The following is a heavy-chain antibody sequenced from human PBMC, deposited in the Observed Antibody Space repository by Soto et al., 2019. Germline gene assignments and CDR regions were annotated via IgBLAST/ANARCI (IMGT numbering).Heavy chain of an antibody. V-gene: IGHV4-34*01. CDR2: INHSEST. CDR1: GGSFSGYY. CDR3: ANFSMGGASGDFIY. Sequence: PSETLSLTCAVYGGSFSGYYWSWIRQPPGKGMEWIGEINHSESTNYNPSLKCRVTIPVDTYKNRCSLRLSCVTGAARAGYYCANFSMGGASGDFIYWGRETPVIVSS. J-gene: IGHJ4*02. D-gene: IGHD3-16*01.